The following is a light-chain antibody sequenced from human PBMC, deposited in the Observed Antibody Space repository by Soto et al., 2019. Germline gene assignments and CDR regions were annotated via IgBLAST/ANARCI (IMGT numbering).Light chain of an antibody. CDR2: KAS. J-gene: IGKJ1*01. CDR3: QHMAT. CDR1: QSISAS. Sequence: DIQRTQSPSTLSASVGDKVTITCRASQSISASLAWYQQKPGKAPKPLIYKASSLETGVPSRFSGSGSGTEFTLTISSLQPDDFATYFCQHMATFGQGTKVEIK. V-gene: IGKV1-5*03.